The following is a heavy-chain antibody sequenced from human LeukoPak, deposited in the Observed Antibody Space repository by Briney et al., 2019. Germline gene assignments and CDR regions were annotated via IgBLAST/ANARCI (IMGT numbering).Heavy chain of an antibody. CDR1: GFTFSSYG. Sequence: GGSLRPSCAASGFTFSSYGMNWVRQAPGKGLEWVSGISPGGGPTYYADSVKGRFTISRDDPKNTLYLQMENLRAEDTAVYYCAKDGAWLRFDDWGQGILVTVSS. CDR2: ISPGGGPT. CDR3: AKDGAWLRFDD. J-gene: IGHJ4*02. D-gene: IGHD3-22*01. V-gene: IGHV3-23*01.